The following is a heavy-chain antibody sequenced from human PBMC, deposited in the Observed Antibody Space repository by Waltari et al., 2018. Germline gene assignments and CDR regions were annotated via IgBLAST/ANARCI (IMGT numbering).Heavy chain of an antibody. J-gene: IGHJ3*02. CDR3: AKDWRWEQLVYGFNI. V-gene: IGHV3-30*18. CDR2: ISDDGANK. D-gene: IGHD3-3*01. Sequence: QEQVVESGGGVVQPGGSLRLSCAASGFSFSNYGMHWVRQAPGKGTEWVATISDDGANKYHADSVKGRFTISRDNSKNTLYLQMNSLRAEETAVYYCAKDWRWEQLVYGFNIWGQGTMVTVSS. CDR1: GFSFSNYG.